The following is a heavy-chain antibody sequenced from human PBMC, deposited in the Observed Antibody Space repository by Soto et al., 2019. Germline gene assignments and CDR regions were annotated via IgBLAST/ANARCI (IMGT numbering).Heavy chain of an antibody. V-gene: IGHV3-48*02. CDR2: ISIGTGTI. Sequence: EVQLVESGGGLVQPGGSLRLSCAASGFTFSSYSMNWVRQAPGKGLEWVSYISIGTGTISYADSVKGRFTISRDTAKNSLYLQMNSLRDEDTAVYYCARDHSWVFDYWGQGTLVTVPS. CDR3: ARDHSWVFDY. J-gene: IGHJ4*02. D-gene: IGHD2-21*01. CDR1: GFTFSSYS.